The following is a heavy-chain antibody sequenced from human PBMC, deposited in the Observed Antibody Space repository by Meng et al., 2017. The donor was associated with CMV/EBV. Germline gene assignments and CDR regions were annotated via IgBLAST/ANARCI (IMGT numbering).Heavy chain of an antibody. Sequence: VPIQGSGPGLVKPSETPASPCIVSGAAIKNYDWNWVRQPAGQGLEWIGLIQVIGHTVYNPSLKSRVTVSLDASKSQFSLTLNSVTAADTATYYCAGSRPGGGACDYWGQGILVTVSS. V-gene: IGHV4-4*07. CDR1: GAAIKNYD. J-gene: IGHJ4*02. D-gene: IGHD3-16*01. CDR2: IQVIGHT. CDR3: AGSRPGGGACDY.